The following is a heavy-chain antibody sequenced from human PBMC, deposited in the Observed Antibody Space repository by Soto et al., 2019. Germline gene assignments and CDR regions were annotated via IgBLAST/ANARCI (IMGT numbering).Heavy chain of an antibody. CDR1: GYTFTSYG. V-gene: IGHV1-18*01. CDR2: ISAYNGNT. D-gene: IGHD4-4*01. J-gene: IGHJ6*02. CDR3: ARVDYSYYYGMDV. Sequence: AAGKVSCKASGYTFTSYGISWVRQAPGQGLEWMGWISAYNGNTNYAQKLQGRVTMTTDTSTSTAYMELRSLRSDDTAVYYCARVDYSYYYGMDVWGQGTTVTVS.